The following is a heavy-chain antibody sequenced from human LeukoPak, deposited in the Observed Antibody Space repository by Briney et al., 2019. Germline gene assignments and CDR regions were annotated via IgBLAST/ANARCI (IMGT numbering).Heavy chain of an antibody. Sequence: PGGSLRLSCAASGFTFSSYAMHWVRQAPGKGLEWVAVISYDGSNKYYADSVKGRFTISGDNSKNTLYLQMNSLRAEDTAVYYCARAAYYDFWSGYLRNRYGMDVWGQGTTVTVSS. CDR1: GFTFSSYA. V-gene: IGHV3-30-3*01. J-gene: IGHJ6*02. CDR3: ARAAYYDFWSGYLRNRYGMDV. CDR2: ISYDGSNK. D-gene: IGHD3-3*01.